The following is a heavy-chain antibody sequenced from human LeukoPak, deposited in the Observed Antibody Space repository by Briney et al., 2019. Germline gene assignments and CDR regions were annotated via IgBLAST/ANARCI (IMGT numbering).Heavy chain of an antibody. V-gene: IGHV3-23*01. CDR3: ARVSTPLMGLDY. CDR1: GFIFKSYG. J-gene: IGHJ4*02. D-gene: IGHD3-16*01. Sequence: GGSLRLSCVAFGFIFKSYGMNWVRQAPGKGLEWISAISGSGGSTYYADSVRGRFTISRDNSKSTLYLQMNSLRAEDTAVYHCARVSTPLMGLDYWGQGTLVTVSS. CDR2: ISGSGGST.